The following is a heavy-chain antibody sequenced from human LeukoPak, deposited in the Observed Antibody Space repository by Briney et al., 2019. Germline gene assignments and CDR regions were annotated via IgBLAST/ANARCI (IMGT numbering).Heavy chain of an antibody. Sequence: RVSCKASGGTFSSYAMHWVRQAPGKGLEWVAVISYDGSNKYYADSVKGRFTISRDNSKNTLYLQMNSLRAEDTAVYYCARVHPPKIYYYYYYGMDVWGQGTTVTVSS. D-gene: IGHD2/OR15-2a*01. CDR1: GGTFSSYA. J-gene: IGHJ6*02. CDR3: ARVHPPKIYYYYYYGMDV. CDR2: ISYDGSNK. V-gene: IGHV3-30*04.